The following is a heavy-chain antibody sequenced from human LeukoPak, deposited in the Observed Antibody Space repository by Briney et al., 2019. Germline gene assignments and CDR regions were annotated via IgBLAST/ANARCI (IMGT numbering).Heavy chain of an antibody. CDR2: ISYDGSNK. J-gene: IGHJ4*02. CDR3: ARTPKLTMVRGPLDY. D-gene: IGHD3-10*01. Sequence: GGSLRLSCAASGFTFSRYAMHWVRQAPGKGLEWGAVISYDGSNKYYADSVKGRFTISRDNSKNTLYLQMNSLRAEDTAVYYCARTPKLTMVRGPLDYWGQGTLVTVSS. V-gene: IGHV3-30*04. CDR1: GFTFSRYA.